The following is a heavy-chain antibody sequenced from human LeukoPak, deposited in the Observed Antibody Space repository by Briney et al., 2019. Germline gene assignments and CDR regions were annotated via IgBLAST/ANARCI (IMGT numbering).Heavy chain of an antibody. CDR1: GFTFSSYG. CDR2: ITGNGANT. D-gene: IGHD3-10*01. CDR3: ARDRSGSYPNWFDP. J-gene: IGHJ5*02. Sequence: PGGSLRLSCAASGFTFSSYGMSLVRQAPGKGLEWVSAITGNGANTFYADSVKGRFTISRDNSKNTMYLQMNSLRAEDTALYYCARDRSGSYPNWFDPWGQGTLVTVSS. V-gene: IGHV3-23*01.